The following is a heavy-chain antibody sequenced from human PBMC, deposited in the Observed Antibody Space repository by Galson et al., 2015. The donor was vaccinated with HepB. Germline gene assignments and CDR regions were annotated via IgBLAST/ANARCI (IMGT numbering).Heavy chain of an antibody. D-gene: IGHD1-20*01. V-gene: IGHV1-69*04. Sequence: SVKVSCKASGGTFSSYAISWVRQAPGQGLEWMGRIIPILGIANYAQKFQGRVTITADKSTSTAYMELSSLRSEDTAVYYCARDDTALTGTASEWGQGTLVTVSS. CDR2: IIPILGIA. CDR3: ARDDTALTGTASE. J-gene: IGHJ4*02. CDR1: GGTFSSYA.